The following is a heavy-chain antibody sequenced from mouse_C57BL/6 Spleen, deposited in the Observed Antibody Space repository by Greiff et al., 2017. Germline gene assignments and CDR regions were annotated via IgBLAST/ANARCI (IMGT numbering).Heavy chain of an antibody. Sequence: EVQGVESGGGLVQPKGSLKLSCAASGFSFNTYAMNWVRQAPGKGLEWVARIRSKSNNYATYYADSVKYRFTISRDDSESMLYLQMNNLKTEDTAMYYCVRFGNYDLDLMDYWGQGTSVTVSS. CDR3: VRFGNYDLDLMDY. CDR2: IRSKSNNYAT. CDR1: GFSFNTYA. V-gene: IGHV10-1*01. J-gene: IGHJ4*01. D-gene: IGHD2-1*01.